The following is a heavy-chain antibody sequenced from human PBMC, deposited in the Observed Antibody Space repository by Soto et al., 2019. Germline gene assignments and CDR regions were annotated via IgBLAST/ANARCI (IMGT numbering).Heavy chain of an antibody. J-gene: IGHJ4*02. D-gene: IGHD4-17*01. CDR1: GDSVSSSSAA. CDR3: ARDRCKGCYSDY. V-gene: IGHV6-1*01. CDR2: TYYRSRWYN. Sequence: SQTLSLTCAISGDSVSSSSAAWNWIRQSPSRGLEWLGRTYYRSRWYNDYAVSVKSRIRINPDTSKNQFSLQLNSMTPEDTAVYYCARDRCKGCYSDYGGQGTLVTVSS.